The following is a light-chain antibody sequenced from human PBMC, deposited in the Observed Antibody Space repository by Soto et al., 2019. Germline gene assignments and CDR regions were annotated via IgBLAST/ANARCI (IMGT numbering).Light chain of an antibody. Sequence: QSVLTQPPSASGTPGQVVTISCSRSTSNIGSSYVYWYQQVPGSAPRPVMHSNDQRPFGVPDRFSGSRSGAPASLAVSGLRSEDEADYYCVAWDDSLAGYVFGTGTKVTV. CDR3: VAWDDSLAGYV. CDR1: TSNIGSSY. V-gene: IGLV1-47*02. J-gene: IGLJ1*01. CDR2: SND.